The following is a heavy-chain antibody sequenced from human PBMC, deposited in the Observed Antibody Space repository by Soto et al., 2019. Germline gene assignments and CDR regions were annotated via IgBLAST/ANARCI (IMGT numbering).Heavy chain of an antibody. Sequence: GGSLRLSCAASGFTFSSALMNWARQAPGKGLEWVGHIRINTDGGTTEYAAPVKGRFTISRDDSKDTVYLQMNNLKTEDTALYYCHTDSKVVVEAATAPTSFWGQGTLVTVSS. D-gene: IGHD2-15*01. V-gene: IGHV3-15*01. CDR1: GFTFSSAL. CDR2: IRINTDGGTT. CDR3: HTDSKVVVEAATAPTSF. J-gene: IGHJ4*02.